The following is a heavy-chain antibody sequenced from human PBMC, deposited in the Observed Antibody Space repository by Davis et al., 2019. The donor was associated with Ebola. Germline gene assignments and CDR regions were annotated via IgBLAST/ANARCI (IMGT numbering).Heavy chain of an antibody. V-gene: IGHV4-59*05. CDR2: IYYSGST. CDR1: GGSISSYY. J-gene: IGHJ6*04. CDR3: ARHTGTTGYYYYYYGMDV. Sequence: SETLSLTCTVSGGSISSYYWSWIRQPPGKGLEWIGSIYYSGSTYYNPSLKSRVTISVDTSKNQFSLKLSSVTAADTAVYYCARHTGTTGYYYYYYGMDVWGKGTTVTVSS. D-gene: IGHD1-26*01.